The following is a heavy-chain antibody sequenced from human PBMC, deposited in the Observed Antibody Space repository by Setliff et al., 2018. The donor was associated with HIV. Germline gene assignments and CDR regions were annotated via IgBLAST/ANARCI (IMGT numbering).Heavy chain of an antibody. Sequence: PSETLSLTCAVYGGSFSGYYWSWIRQPPGKGLEWIGEINHSGSTNYNPSLKSRVTISVDTSKNQFSLKLSSVTAANTAIYYCARQTWEYYDTLTGYYRRPKNFDSWGQGTLVTVSS. CDR2: INHSGST. D-gene: IGHD3-9*01. V-gene: IGHV4-34*01. CDR3: ARQTWEYYDTLTGYYRRPKNFDS. J-gene: IGHJ4*02. CDR1: GGSFSGYY.